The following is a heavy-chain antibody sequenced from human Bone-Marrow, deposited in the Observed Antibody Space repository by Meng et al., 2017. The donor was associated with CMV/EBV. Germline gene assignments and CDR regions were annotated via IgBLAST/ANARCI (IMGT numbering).Heavy chain of an antibody. Sequence: SETLSLTCTVSGGSISSYYWSWIRQPAGKGLEWIGRIYISGSTNCNPSLKSRVTMSVDTSKKQFSLNLSSVTAADTAVYCCARDPRGPLYCTNGVCYVYYFDNWGQGTLVTVSS. V-gene: IGHV4-4*07. D-gene: IGHD2-8*01. CDR3: ARDPRGPLYCTNGVCYVYYFDN. J-gene: IGHJ4*02. CDR2: IYISGST. CDR1: GGSISSYY.